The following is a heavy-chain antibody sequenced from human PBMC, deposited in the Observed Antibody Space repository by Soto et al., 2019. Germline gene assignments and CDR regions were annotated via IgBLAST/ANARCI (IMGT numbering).Heavy chain of an antibody. CDR3: ARVYPSDTRYGYVGNNWFDP. V-gene: IGHV1-46*03. CDR2: INPSGGST. CDR1: GYTFTSYY. D-gene: IGHD5-18*01. J-gene: IGHJ5*02. Sequence: QVQLVQSGAEVKKPGASVKVSCKASGYTFTSYYMHWVRQAPGQGLEWMGIINPSGGSTSYAQKYQGRVTMTRDTSTSTVYLELSSLRSEDTAVYYCARVYPSDTRYGYVGNNWFDPWGQGTLVNVSS.